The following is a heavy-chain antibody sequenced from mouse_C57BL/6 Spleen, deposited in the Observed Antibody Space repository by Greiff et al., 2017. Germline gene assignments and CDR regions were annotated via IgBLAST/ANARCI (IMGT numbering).Heavy chain of an antibody. V-gene: IGHV14-3*01. CDR2: IDPASGNT. CDR1: GFNLKNTY. CDR3: ARRRFPYAIDY. J-gene: IGHJ4*01. Sequence: EVQLQQSVAELVRPGASVKLSCTASGFNLKNTYMPLVKQRPAQGMEWIGRIDPASGNTKYDTPFQGKATITADTSSNTAYLQLSSLTSEDTAIYYCARRRFPYAIDYWGQGTSVTVSS.